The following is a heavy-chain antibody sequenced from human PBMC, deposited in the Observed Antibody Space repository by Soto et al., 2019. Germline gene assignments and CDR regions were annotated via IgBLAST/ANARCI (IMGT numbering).Heavy chain of an antibody. CDR3: AREVSSFGSNHFDS. V-gene: IGHV4-59*01. Sequence: SETLSITCSVSGTSIRGYYWTWIRQPPGKGLEWIGYIYYTGTTKYNPSLKSRVTISVDTSKNQFSRRLNSVTAADTAVYYCAREVSSFGSNHFDSWGQGALVTV. CDR1: GTSIRGYY. D-gene: IGHD3-10*01. J-gene: IGHJ4*02. CDR2: IYYTGTT.